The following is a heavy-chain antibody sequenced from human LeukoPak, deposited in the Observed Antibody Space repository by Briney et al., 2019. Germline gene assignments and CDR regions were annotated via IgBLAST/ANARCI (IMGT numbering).Heavy chain of an antibody. Sequence: GGSLRLSCAASGFTFSSYAMHWVRQAPGKGLEWVVVISYDGSNKYYADSVKGRFTISRDNSKNTLYLQMNSLRAEDTAVYYCARESYSGSYSPFDYWGQGTLVTVSS. CDR2: ISYDGSNK. V-gene: IGHV3-30-3*01. D-gene: IGHD1-26*01. J-gene: IGHJ4*02. CDR1: GFTFSSYA. CDR3: ARESYSGSYSPFDY.